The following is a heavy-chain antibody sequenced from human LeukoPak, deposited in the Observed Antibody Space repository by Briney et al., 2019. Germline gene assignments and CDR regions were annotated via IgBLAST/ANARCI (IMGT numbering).Heavy chain of an antibody. CDR2: ISDDGKNK. CDR3: ARAAVSTTYYYYMDV. D-gene: IGHD4-11*01. CDR1: GFTFSNYP. J-gene: IGHJ6*03. V-gene: IGHV3-30*01. Sequence: PGGSLRLSCAASGFTFSNYPMHWVRQAPGRGLEWEAVISDDGKNKYYADSVKGRFTISRDNSKNTLYLQMNSLRAEDTAVYLCARAAVSTTYYYYMDVWGKGTTVTVSS.